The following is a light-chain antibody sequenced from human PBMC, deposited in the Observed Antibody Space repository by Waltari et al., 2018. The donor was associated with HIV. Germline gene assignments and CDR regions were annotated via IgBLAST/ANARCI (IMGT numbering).Light chain of an antibody. V-gene: IGLV2-23*01. CDR3: CLCAGSSTLV. CDR2: EGS. J-gene: IGLJ1*01. CDR1: SSNVESYNL. Sequence: QSALTQPASVSGSPGQSITISCIGTSSNVESYNLVSWYQQHPGKAPKLLISEGSKRRSGVCNRFSGSQSGNTASLTISGLQAEDDADYYCCLCAGSSTLVLGTGTKVTVL.